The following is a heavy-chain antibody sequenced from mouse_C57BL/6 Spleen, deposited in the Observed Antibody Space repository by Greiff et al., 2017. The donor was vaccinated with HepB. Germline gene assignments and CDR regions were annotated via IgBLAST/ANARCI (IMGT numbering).Heavy chain of an antibody. J-gene: IGHJ1*03. V-gene: IGHV1-61*01. CDR3: ASYDYDGYFDV. Sequence: VQLQQSGAELVRPGSSVKLSCKASGYTFTSYWMDWVKQRPGQGLEWIGNIYPSDSETHYNQKFKDKATLTVDQSSSTAYMQLSSLTSEDSAVYCGASYDYDGYFDVWGTGTTVTVSS. CDR1: GYTFTSYW. CDR2: IYPSDSET. D-gene: IGHD2-4*01.